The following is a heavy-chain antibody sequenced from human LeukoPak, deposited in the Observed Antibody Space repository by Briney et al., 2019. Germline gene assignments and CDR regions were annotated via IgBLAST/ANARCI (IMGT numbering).Heavy chain of an antibody. J-gene: IGHJ3*01. V-gene: IGHV3-21*01. D-gene: IGHD3/OR15-3a*01. CDR2: ISSTISYI. Sequence: GGSLRLSCAASGFTFSSYHMNWDRQAPGKGLEWVSSISSTISYIYYADSLKGRFTISRDNAKNSLYLQMNSLRAEDTAVYYFAGAALGPWDAFDLWGQGTMVTVSS. CDR3: AGAALGPWDAFDL. CDR1: GFTFSSYH.